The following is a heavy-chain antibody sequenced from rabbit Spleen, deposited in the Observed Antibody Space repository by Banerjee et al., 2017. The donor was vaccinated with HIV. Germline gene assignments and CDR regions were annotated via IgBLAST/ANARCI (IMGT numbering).Heavy chain of an antibody. CDR2: IYISSGST. J-gene: IGHJ4*01. D-gene: IGHD1-1*01. CDR1: GFSFSSSVY. V-gene: IGHV1S40*01. Sequence: QSLEESGGDLVKPGASLTLTCTASGFSFSSSVYMCWVRQAPGKGLEWIACIYISSGSTYYASWAKGRFTMSRTSSTTVTLQMTSLTAADAATYFCARDLVAVIGWNFNLWGPGTLVTVS. CDR3: ARDLVAVIGWNFNL.